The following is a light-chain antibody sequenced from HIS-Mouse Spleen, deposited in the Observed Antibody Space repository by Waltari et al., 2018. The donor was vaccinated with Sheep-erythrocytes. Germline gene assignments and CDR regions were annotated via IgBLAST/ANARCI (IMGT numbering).Light chain of an antibody. CDR1: QSVSSSY. V-gene: IGKV3-20*01. CDR3: QQYGSSLRT. J-gene: IGKJ1*01. Sequence: EIVFTQSPGTLSLSPGERATLSCRASQSVSSSYLAWYQQKHGQAPRLLIYGASSRANGIPDRFSGSGSGTDFTLTISRLETEDFAVYYCQQYGSSLRTFGQGTKVEIK. CDR2: GAS.